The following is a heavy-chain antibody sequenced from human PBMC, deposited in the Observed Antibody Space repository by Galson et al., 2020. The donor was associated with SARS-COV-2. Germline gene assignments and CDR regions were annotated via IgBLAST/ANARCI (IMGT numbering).Heavy chain of an antibody. Sequence: GGSLRLSCAASGFPLSNYYMSWIRQAPGKGLEWVSYISPSSSFTNYADSVQGRLTVSRDNAKNSLYLQMDSLRAEDTAVYYCARDYDYWSGYSTYGMDVWGQGTTVIVSS. CDR3: ARDYDYWSGYSTYGMDV. CDR2: ISPSSSFT. J-gene: IGHJ6*02. CDR1: GFPLSNYY. V-gene: IGHV3-11*06. D-gene: IGHD3-3*01.